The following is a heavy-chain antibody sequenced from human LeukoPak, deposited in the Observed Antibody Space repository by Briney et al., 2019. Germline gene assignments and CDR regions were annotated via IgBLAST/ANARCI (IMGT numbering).Heavy chain of an antibody. CDR2: INTRGST. J-gene: IGHJ3*02. CDR1: GGTINNYY. CDR3: ARGRYCSADICSGGDAFDI. Sequence: PSETLSLTCTVSGGTINNYYWSWIRQPAGKGLEWIGRINTRGSTNYNPSLKSRVTLSVDTSKNSISLTLSSVTAADTAVYYCARGRYCSADICSGGDAFDIWGQGTMVSVSS. D-gene: IGHD2-15*01. V-gene: IGHV4-4*07.